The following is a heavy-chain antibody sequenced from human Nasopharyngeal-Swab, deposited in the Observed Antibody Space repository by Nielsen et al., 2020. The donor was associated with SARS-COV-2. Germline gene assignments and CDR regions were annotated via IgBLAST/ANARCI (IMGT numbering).Heavy chain of an antibody. Sequence: GGSLRRSCSASGFTFRSYAMHWVRQAPGKGLEWVAVISYDGSNKYYADSVKGRFTISRDNSKNTLYLQMNSLRAEDTAVYYCARSPYGAEENWFDPWGQGTLVTVSS. V-gene: IGHV3-30-3*01. J-gene: IGHJ5*02. D-gene: IGHD4/OR15-4a*01. CDR2: ISYDGSNK. CDR1: GFTFRSYA. CDR3: ARSPYGAEENWFDP.